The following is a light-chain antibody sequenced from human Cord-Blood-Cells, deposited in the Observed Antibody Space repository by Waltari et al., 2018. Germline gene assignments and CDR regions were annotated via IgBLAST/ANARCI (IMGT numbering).Light chain of an antibody. J-gene: IGKJ3*01. Sequence: DIVMTQSPDSLAVSLVERATINCKSSQSFLYSSNNKHYLTWYQQKPGRPPKLLIYWASTRESGVPDRFSGSGSGTDVTLTISSLQAEDVAVYYCQQYYSTPVTFGPGTKVDIK. V-gene: IGKV4-1*01. CDR1: QSFLYSSNNKHY. CDR3: QQYYSTPVT. CDR2: WAS.